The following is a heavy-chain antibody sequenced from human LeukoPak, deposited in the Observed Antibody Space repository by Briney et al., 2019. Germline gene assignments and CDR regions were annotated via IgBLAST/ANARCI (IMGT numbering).Heavy chain of an antibody. CDR1: GFTFSSYA. CDR3: CKSATARPYFQLFYN. J-gene: IGHJ1*01. Sequence: PGGSLRLSCAASGFTFSSYAMNWVRQAPGKGLEWVAGISSGDRTFHAESVKGRFTISRDKSKDTLYLQMNSLRAEDTAVYYCCKSATARPYFQLFYNWGQGTQVIVSS. D-gene: IGHD3-9*01. V-gene: IGHV3-23*01. CDR2: ISSGDRT.